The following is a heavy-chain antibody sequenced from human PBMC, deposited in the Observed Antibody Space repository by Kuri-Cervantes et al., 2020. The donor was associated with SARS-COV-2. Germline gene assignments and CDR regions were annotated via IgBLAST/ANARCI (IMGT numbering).Heavy chain of an antibody. D-gene: IGHD5-24*01. Sequence: SVKVSCKASGGTFSSYAISWVRQAPGQGLEWMGGIIPIFGTSNYAQNFQGRVTITADKSTSTAYMELSSLRSEDTAVYYCARVEMTTIKFDYLGQGTLVTVSS. J-gene: IGHJ4*02. CDR2: IIPIFGTS. CDR1: GGTFSSYA. CDR3: ARVEMTTIKFDY. V-gene: IGHV1-69*06.